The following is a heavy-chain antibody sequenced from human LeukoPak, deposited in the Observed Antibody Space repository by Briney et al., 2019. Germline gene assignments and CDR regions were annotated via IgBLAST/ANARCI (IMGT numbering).Heavy chain of an antibody. Sequence: SETLSLTCTVSGGSISSSSYYWGWIRQPPGKGLEWIGSIYYSGSTYYNPSLKSRVTISVDTSKNQFSLKLSSVTAADTAAYYCARGGSRTTAFSAFDYWGQGTLVTVSS. V-gene: IGHV4-39*07. D-gene: IGHD4-17*01. CDR1: GGSISSSSYY. CDR3: ARGGSRTTAFSAFDY. J-gene: IGHJ4*02. CDR2: IYYSGST.